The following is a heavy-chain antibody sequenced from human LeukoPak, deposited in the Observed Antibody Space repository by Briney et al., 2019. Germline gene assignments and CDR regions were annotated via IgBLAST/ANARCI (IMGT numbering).Heavy chain of an antibody. CDR1: GYTFTSYD. CDR3: ARTYCSGGSCYGELDY. V-gene: IGHV1-18*01. J-gene: IGHJ4*02. Sequence: GASVKVSCRASGYTFTSYDISWVRQAPGQGLEWMGWISAYNGNTNYAQKLLGRVTMTTDTSTSTAYMELRSLRSDDTAVYYCARTYCSGGSCYGELDYWGQGTLVTVSS. D-gene: IGHD2-15*01. CDR2: ISAYNGNT.